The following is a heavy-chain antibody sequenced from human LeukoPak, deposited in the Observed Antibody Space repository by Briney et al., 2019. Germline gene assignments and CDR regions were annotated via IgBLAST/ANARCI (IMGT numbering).Heavy chain of an antibody. CDR2: VYHSGET. D-gene: IGHD2-21*02. J-gene: IGHJ6*02. CDR3: ARDHQVTYYGMDV. CDR1: GGSVSSGDYY. Sequence: PSQTLSLTCTVSGGSVSSGDYYWSWIRQPPGKGLEWIGSVYHSGETYYNPSLNSRVTISVDRSKNQLSLKLNSVTAADTAVYYCARDHQVTYYGMDVWGQGTTVTVSS. V-gene: IGHV4-30-2*01.